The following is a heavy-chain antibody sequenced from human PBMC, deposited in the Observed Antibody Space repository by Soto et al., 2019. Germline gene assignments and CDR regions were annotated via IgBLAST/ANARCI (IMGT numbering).Heavy chain of an antibody. J-gene: IGHJ5*02. CDR1: GFTLSDYY. CDR2: ISNSGGST. D-gene: IGHD3-10*01. V-gene: IGHV3-11*01. CDR3: ARDQRYSGSGSYLTS. Sequence: QVQLVESGGDLVKPGGSLRLSCTGTGFTLSDYYMSWIRQAPGTGLEWISYISNSGGSTHYTDSVKGRFTISRDNARNSLYLQMNSLRVEDTAVYYCARDQRYSGSGSYLTSWGQGTLVTVSS.